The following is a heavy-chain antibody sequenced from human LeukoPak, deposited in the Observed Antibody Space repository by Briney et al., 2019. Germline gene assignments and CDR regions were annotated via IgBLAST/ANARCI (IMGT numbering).Heavy chain of an antibody. J-gene: IGHJ5*02. CDR3: ARVPLVRGVYNWFDP. Sequence: GASVKVSCKASGYTFTGYYMHWVRQAPGQGPEWMGWINPNSGGTNYAQKFQGRVTMTRDTSISTAYMELSRLRSDDTAVYYCARVPLVRGVYNWFDPWGQGTLVTVSS. V-gene: IGHV1-2*02. CDR1: GYTFTGYY. D-gene: IGHD3-10*01. CDR2: INPNSGGT.